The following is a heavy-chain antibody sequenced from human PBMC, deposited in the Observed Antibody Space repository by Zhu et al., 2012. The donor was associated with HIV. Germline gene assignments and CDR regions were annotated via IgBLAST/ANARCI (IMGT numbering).Heavy chain of an antibody. CDR3: ARVSEGVTTRSYYFDY. J-gene: IGHJ4*02. CDR1: GGSISGYY. D-gene: IGHD1-26*01. V-gene: IGHV4-4*07. CDR2: IYPSGST. Sequence: QVQLQESGPGLVKPSETLSLTCSVSGGSISGYYWSWIRQPAGRGLVWIGRIYPSGSTKYNPSLKSRVTMSVDTSKNQFSLNLTSVTAADTAVYYCARVSEGVTTRSYYFDYWGQGSLVTVSS.